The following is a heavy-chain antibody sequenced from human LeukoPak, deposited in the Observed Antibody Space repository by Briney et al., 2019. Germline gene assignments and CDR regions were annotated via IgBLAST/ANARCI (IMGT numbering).Heavy chain of an antibody. V-gene: IGHV4-34*01. CDR3: VRGYSEYWSD. CDR2: ISHSGGI. CDR1: GGSFSDFS. Sequence: PSETLCLTCAAYGGSFSDFSWNWIRQPPGKGLEWIGQISHSGGIKYNPSLQSGVTSSLDTSNNHLSLMLTPVTAADTAVYYCVRGYSEYWSDWGQGSLVTVYS. D-gene: IGHD3-3*01. J-gene: IGHJ4*02.